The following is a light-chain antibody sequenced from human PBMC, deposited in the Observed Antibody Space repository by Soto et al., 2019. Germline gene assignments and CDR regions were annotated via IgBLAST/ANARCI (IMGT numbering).Light chain of an antibody. Sequence: DIQMTQSPYSLSASVGDRVTITCRASQSISSYLNWYQQKPGKAPKLLIYDASNLETGVPPRFSGSGSGTDFTFTISSLQPEDIATYYCQQYDNLPSLTFGGGTKVDIK. J-gene: IGKJ4*01. V-gene: IGKV1-33*01. CDR3: QQYDNLPSLT. CDR2: DAS. CDR1: QSISSY.